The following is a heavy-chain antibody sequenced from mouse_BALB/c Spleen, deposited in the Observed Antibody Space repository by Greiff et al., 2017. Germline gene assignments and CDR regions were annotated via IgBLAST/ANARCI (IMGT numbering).Heavy chain of an antibody. V-gene: IGHV1-9*01. Sequence: VQLQQSGAELMKPGASVKISCKATGYTFSSYWIEWVKQRPGHGLEWIGEILPGSGSTNYNEKFKGKATFTADTSSNTAYMQLSSLTSEDSAVYYCARTVVAPSFAYWGQGTLVTVSA. J-gene: IGHJ3*01. CDR2: ILPGSGST. CDR1: GYTFSSYW. CDR3: ARTVVAPSFAY. D-gene: IGHD1-1*01.